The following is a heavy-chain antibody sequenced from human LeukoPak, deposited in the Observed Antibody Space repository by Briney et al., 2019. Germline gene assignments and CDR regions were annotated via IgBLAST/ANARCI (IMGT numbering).Heavy chain of an antibody. CDR3: ARESGYINWFDP. V-gene: IGHV3-21*01. CDR1: GFTFSSYS. Sequence: RFGGSLRLSCAASGFTFSSYSMNWVRQAPGKGLEWVSSISSSSSYIYYADSVKGRFTISRDNAKNSLYLQMNSLRAEDTAVYYCARESGYINWFDPWGQGTLVTVSS. J-gene: IGHJ5*02. D-gene: IGHD6-25*01. CDR2: ISSSSSYI.